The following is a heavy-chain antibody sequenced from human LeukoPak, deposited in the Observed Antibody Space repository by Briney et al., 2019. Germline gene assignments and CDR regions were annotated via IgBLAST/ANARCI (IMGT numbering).Heavy chain of an antibody. D-gene: IGHD2-15*01. J-gene: IGHJ3*02. Sequence: GGSLRLSCAASGFTFSSYSMNWVRQAPGKGLEWVSYISSSSSTIYYADSVKGRFTISRDNAKNSLYLQMNSLRAEDTAVYYCARVTSVVVAAPDAFDIWGQGTMVTVSS. CDR1: GFTFSSYS. CDR2: ISSSSSTI. CDR3: ARVTSVVVAAPDAFDI. V-gene: IGHV3-48*01.